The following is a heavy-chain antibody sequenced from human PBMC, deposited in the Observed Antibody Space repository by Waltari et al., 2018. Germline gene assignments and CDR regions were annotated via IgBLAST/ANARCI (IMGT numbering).Heavy chain of an antibody. CDR2: IYYSGST. D-gene: IGHD6-25*01. CDR1: GGSISSSSYY. J-gene: IGHJ4*02. Sequence: QLQLQESGPGLVKPSETLSLTCTVSGGSISSSSYYWGWIRQPPGKGLEWIGSIYYSGSTYDNRCLKSRVTTSVDTSKNQCALQLGSVTAADTAVYYCARQAALTAREFDYWGQGTLVTVSS. V-gene: IGHV4-39*01. CDR3: ARQAALTAREFDY.